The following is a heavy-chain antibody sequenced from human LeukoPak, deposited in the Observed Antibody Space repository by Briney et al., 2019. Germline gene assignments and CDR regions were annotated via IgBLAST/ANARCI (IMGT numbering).Heavy chain of an antibody. CDR3: ARDMGITIFGVVIDAFDI. V-gene: IGHV3-21*01. CDR1: GFTFSSYS. CDR2: ISSSSSYI. D-gene: IGHD3-3*01. J-gene: IGHJ3*02. Sequence: PGGSLRLSCAASGFTFSSYSMNWVRQAPGKGLEWVSSISSSSSYIYYADSVKGRFTISRDNAKNSLYLQMNSLRAEDTAVHYCARDMGITIFGVVIDAFDIWGQGTMVTVSS.